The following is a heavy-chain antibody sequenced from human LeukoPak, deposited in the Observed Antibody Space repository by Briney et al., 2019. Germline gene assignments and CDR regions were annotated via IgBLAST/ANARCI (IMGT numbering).Heavy chain of an antibody. J-gene: IGHJ3*02. V-gene: IGHV6-1*01. CDR1: GDSVSSNSAA. CDR3: ARDWGYPRGGAFDI. CDR2: TYYRSKWYN. D-gene: IGHD3-16*01. Sequence: SQTLSLTCAISGDSVSSNSAAWNWIRQSPSRGLEWLGRTYYRSKWYNDYVVSVKSRITINPDTSKNQFSLQLNSVTPEDTAVYYCARDWGYPRGGAFDIWGQGTMVTVSS.